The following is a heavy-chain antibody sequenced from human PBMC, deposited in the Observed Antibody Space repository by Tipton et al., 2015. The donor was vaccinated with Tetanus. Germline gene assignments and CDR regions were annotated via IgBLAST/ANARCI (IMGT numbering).Heavy chain of an antibody. D-gene: IGHD6-13*01. V-gene: IGHV4-59*01. J-gene: IGHJ6*03. CDR1: GGSISSYC. Sequence: TLSLTCTVSGGSISSYCWSWIRQPPGKGLEWIGYIYYSGSTNYNPSLKSRVTISVDTSKNQFSLKLSSVTAADTAVYYCARSEQQLVRGYYYYYMDVWGKGTTVTVSS. CDR2: IYYSGST. CDR3: ARSEQQLVRGYYYYYMDV.